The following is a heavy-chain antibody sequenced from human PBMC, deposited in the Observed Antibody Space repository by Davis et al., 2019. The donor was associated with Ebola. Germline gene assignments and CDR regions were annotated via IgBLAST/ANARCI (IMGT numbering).Heavy chain of an antibody. Sequence: GESLKISCAASGFTFSSYGMHWVRQAPGKGLKWVAVIWYDGSNKYYADSVKGRFTISRDNSKNTLYLQMNSLRAEDTALYHCARVNAVTGYSRFDSWGQGTLVTVSS. CDR1: GFTFSSYG. CDR2: IWYDGSNK. J-gene: IGHJ5*01. D-gene: IGHD3-9*01. V-gene: IGHV3-33*08. CDR3: ARVNAVTGYSRFDS.